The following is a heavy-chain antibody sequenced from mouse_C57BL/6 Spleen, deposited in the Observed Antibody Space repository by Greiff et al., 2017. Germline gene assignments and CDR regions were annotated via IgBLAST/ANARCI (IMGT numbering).Heavy chain of an antibody. D-gene: IGHD2-5*01. Sequence: VQLQQPGAELVMPGASVKLSCKASGYTFTSYWMHWVKQRPGQGLEWIGEIDPSDSYTNYNQKFKGKSTLTVDKSSSTAYMQLSSLTSEDSAVXYCARDYSNGYYFDYGGQGTTLTVSS. CDR1: GYTFTSYW. J-gene: IGHJ2*01. CDR3: ARDYSNGYYFDY. CDR2: IDPSDSYT. V-gene: IGHV1-69*01.